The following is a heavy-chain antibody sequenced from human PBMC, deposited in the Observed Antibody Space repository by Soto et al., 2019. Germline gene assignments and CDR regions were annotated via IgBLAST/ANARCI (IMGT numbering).Heavy chain of an antibody. Sequence: SETLSLTCTVSGGSINNYYWTWIRQPPGRGMEWIGYMYFFGTYSYNPSLKSRVTMSVDTSRNRFSLQLTSVIAADTAVYFCARGNYYLDFWGQGTLVTVSS. CDR3: ARGNYYLDF. V-gene: IGHV4-59*01. CDR2: MYFFGTY. J-gene: IGHJ4*02. CDR1: GGSINNYY.